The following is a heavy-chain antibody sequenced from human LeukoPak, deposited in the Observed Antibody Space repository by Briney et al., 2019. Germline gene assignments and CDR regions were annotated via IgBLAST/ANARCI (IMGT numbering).Heavy chain of an antibody. Sequence: PGGPLRLSCAASGFTFSSYWMHWVRQAPGKGLVWVSRINSDGSSTSYADSVKGRFTISRDNAKNTLYLQMNSLRAEDTAVYYCARASRGYYDSSGYYDGYFDYWGQGTLVTVSS. CDR3: ARASRGYYDSSGYYDGYFDY. J-gene: IGHJ4*02. D-gene: IGHD3-22*01. CDR1: GFTFSSYW. CDR2: INSDGSST. V-gene: IGHV3-74*01.